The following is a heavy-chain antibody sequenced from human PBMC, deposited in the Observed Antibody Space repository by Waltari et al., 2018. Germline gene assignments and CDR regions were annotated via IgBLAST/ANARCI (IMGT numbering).Heavy chain of an antibody. CDR1: GFTVGSNN. CDR3: ARGHYDFWSGQYYFDY. J-gene: IGHJ4*02. V-gene: IGHV3-53*01. Sequence: EVQLVESGGGLSQPGGSLRLSCAAPGFTVGSNNLECVRQAPGKGLEWVSVIYSGGSTYYADSVKGRFTISRDNSKNTLYLQMNSLRAEDTAVYYCARGHYDFWSGQYYFDYWGQGTLVTVSS. CDR2: IYSGGST. D-gene: IGHD3-3*01.